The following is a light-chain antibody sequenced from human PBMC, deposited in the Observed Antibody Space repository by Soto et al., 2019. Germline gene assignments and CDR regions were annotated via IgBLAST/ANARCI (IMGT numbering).Light chain of an antibody. CDR1: QSLSSNF. CDR2: AES. CDR3: QQYGSSGT. Sequence: EIVLTQSPGILSLSPGERAPLSCGASQSLSSNFLAWYQQKPGQAPRLLIFAESSRATGIPDKFSGSGSGTDFTLTISRLEPEDFAVYYCQQYGSSGTFGQGTKVDIK. J-gene: IGKJ1*01. V-gene: IGKV3-20*01.